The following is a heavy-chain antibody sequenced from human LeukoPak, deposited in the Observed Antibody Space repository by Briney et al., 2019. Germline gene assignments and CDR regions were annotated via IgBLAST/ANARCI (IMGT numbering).Heavy chain of an antibody. CDR1: GFTVSSNY. CDR2: IYSGGST. CDR3: ASQPLDTAMVYYYMDV. V-gene: IGHV3-53*01. D-gene: IGHD5-18*01. J-gene: IGHJ6*03. Sequence: PGGSLRLSCAASGFTVSSNYMIWVRQAPGKGLEWVSVIYSGGSTYYADSVKGRFTISRDNSKNTLYLQMNSLRAEDTAVYYCASQPLDTAMVYYYMDVWGKGTTVTVSS.